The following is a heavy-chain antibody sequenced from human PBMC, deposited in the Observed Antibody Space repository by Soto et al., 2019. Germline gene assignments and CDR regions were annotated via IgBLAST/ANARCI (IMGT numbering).Heavy chain of an antibody. CDR3: ARDKRGDYDGMDV. Sequence: QVQLVESGGGLVKPGGSLRLSCAASGFTFRDYYMSWIRQAPGRGLEWASYISSSSSYTNYADSVKGRFTISRDNAKNSLYLQMNSLRAEDTAVYYCARDKRGDYDGMDVWGQGTTVTVSS. CDR1: GFTFRDYY. J-gene: IGHJ6*02. V-gene: IGHV3-11*06. CDR2: ISSSSSYT.